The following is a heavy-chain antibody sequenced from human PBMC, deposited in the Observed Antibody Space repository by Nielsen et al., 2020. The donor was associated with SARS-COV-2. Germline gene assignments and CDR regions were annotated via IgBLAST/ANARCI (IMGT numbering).Heavy chain of an antibody. J-gene: IGHJ6*02. CDR3: AKASSGYRGQLYYYYYYGMDV. CDR1: GFTFSSYG. Sequence: GGSLRLSCAASGFTFSSYGMHWVRQAPGKGLEWVAVISYDGSNKYYADSVKGRFTISRDNSKNTLYLQMNSLRAEDTAVYYCAKASSGYRGQLYYYYYYGMDVWGQGTTVTVSS. D-gene: IGHD3-10*01. V-gene: IGHV3-30*18. CDR2: ISYDGSNK.